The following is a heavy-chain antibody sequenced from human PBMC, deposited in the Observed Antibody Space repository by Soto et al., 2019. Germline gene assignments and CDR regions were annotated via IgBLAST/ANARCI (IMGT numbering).Heavy chain of an antibody. CDR1: GDSVSSYS. CDR3: ARDRRGVVMVGATDYYYYMDL. V-gene: IGHV4-59*02. Sequence: SETLSLTCSVSGDSVSSYSWSWIRQSPGKGLEWIGSMYYGGITSYNPSLKSRVTISVDTSKNQFSLKLSSVTAADTAIYYCARDRRGVVMVGATDYYYYMDLWGKGTTVTVSS. D-gene: IGHD2-15*01. J-gene: IGHJ6*03. CDR2: MYYGGIT.